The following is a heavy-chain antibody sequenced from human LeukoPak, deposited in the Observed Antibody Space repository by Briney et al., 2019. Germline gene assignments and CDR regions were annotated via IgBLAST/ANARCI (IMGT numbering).Heavy chain of an antibody. J-gene: IGHJ4*02. V-gene: IGHV3-7*02. Sequence: TGGSLRLSCEASGFTFSRFWMSWVRQAPGKGLEWVANIKEDGSEKYYVDSVKGRFTISRDNAKNSLYLQMNSLRAEDTAVYYCIGRPLDYWGQGTLVTVSS. CDR2: IKEDGSEK. CDR3: IGRPLDY. CDR1: GFTFSRFW.